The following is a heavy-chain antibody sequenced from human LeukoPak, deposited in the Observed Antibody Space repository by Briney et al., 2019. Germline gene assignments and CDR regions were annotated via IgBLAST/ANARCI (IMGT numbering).Heavy chain of an antibody. CDR1: GGSMSGYY. Sequence: PSETLSLTCTVSGGSMSGYYWSWIRQPPGKGLEWIAYINYSGSTDYNRSLKSRVTISLDTSKNQFSLRLSSVTAADTALYYCARGGDDHGGRFHYWGQGTLVTVSS. D-gene: IGHD3-16*01. CDR2: INYSGST. J-gene: IGHJ4*02. CDR3: ARGGDDHGGRFHY. V-gene: IGHV4-59*01.